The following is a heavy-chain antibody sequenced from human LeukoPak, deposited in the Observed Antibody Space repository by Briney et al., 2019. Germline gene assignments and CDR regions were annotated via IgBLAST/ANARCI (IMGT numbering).Heavy chain of an antibody. V-gene: IGHV3-7*01. J-gene: IGHJ4*02. Sequence: GGSLRLSCAASQFTFSSFWMSWVRQAPGKGLEWVANIKQDGSEKYYLESVKGRFTISRDNANNSLYLQMNNLRAEDTALYYCARLGGLAGRTGQNFWGQGTLVTVSS. CDR1: QFTFSSFW. CDR3: ARLGGLAGRTGQNF. CDR2: IKQDGSEK. D-gene: IGHD3-16*01.